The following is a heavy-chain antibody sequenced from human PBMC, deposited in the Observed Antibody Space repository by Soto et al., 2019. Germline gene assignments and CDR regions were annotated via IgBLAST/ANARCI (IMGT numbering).Heavy chain of an antibody. CDR2: MYPDDSDI. D-gene: IGHD3-22*01. V-gene: IGHV5-51*01. Sequence: GESLKISCKASGYSLSFYWIGWVRQMPGKGLEWMAIMYPDDSDIRYSPSFEAHVTISADKSTSTAFLQWSSLKASDTAMYYCATAYVYDFENSNYYRDAFDIWGQGTLVTVSS. CDR1: GYSLSFYW. J-gene: IGHJ3*02. CDR3: ATAYVYDFENSNYYRDAFDI.